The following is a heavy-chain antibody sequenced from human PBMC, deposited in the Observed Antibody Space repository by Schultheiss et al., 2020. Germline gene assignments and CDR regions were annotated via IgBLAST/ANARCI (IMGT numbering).Heavy chain of an antibody. J-gene: IGHJ4*02. CDR1: GFTFSSYG. CDR2: ISYDGSNK. Sequence: GGSLRLSCAASGFTFSSYGMHWVCQAPGKGLEWVAVISYDGSNKYYADSVKGRFTISRDNSKNTLYLQMNSLRAEDTAVYYCARDLNWFPFDYWGQGTLVTVSS. D-gene: IGHD3-9*01. V-gene: IGHV3-30*03. CDR3: ARDLNWFPFDY.